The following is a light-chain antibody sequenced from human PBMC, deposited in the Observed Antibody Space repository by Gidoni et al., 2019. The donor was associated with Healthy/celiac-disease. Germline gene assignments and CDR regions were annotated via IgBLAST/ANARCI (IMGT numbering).Light chain of an antibody. J-gene: IGLJ1*01. CDR1: KLGDKY. Sequence: SYELTQPPSLSVSPGQTASITCSGDKLGDKYACWYQQKPGQSPVLVIYQDSKRPSGIPGRFSGSNSGNTATLTISGTQAMDEADYYCQAWDSSHYVFGTGTKVTVL. V-gene: IGLV3-1*01. CDR2: QDS. CDR3: QAWDSSHYV.